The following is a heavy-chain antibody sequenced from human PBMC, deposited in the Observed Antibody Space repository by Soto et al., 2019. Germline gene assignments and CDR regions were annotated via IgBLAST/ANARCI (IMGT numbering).Heavy chain of an antibody. D-gene: IGHD4-17*01. CDR3: ASWDYGDPHFDY. Sequence: QVQLVESGGGVVQPGRSLRLSCAASGFTFSSYGMHWVRQAPGKGLEWVAVISYDGSNKYYADSVKGRFTISRDNSKNTLYLQMNSLRAEDTAVYYCASWDYGDPHFDYWGQGTLVTVSS. V-gene: IGHV3-30*03. CDR2: ISYDGSNK. J-gene: IGHJ4*02. CDR1: GFTFSSYG.